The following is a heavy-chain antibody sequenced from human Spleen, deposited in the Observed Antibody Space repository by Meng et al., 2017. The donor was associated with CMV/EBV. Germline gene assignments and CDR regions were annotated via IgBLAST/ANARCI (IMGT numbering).Heavy chain of an antibody. D-gene: IGHD2-15*01. CDR1: GFTFSDYY. CDR2: IGTSGRHI. V-gene: IGHV3-11*04. CDR3: ARDLVVEANLDY. Sequence: GESLKISCAASGFTFSDYYMSWIRQAPGKGLEWVSYIGTSGRHIYYADSVKGRFTISRDNAKNSLYLQMNSLRAEDTAVYYCARDLVVEANLDYWGQGTLVTVSS. J-gene: IGHJ4*02.